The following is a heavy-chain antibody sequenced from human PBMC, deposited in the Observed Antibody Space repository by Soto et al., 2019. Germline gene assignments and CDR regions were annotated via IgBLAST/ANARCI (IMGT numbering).Heavy chain of an antibody. V-gene: IGHV1-18*01. CDR3: AREYYGDYVIVLGY. D-gene: IGHD4-17*01. CDR2: ISAYNGNT. CDR1: GYTFTSYG. J-gene: IGHJ4*02. Sequence: QVQLVQSGAEVKKPGASVKVSCKASGYTFTSYGISWVRQAPGQGLEWMGWISAYNGNTKYAQKLQGRVTMTTDTSASTAYMELRSLRSDDTDVYYCAREYYGDYVIVLGYWGQGTLVTVSS.